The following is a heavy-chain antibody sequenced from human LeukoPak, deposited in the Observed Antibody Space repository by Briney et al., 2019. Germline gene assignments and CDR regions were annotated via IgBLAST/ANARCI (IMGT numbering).Heavy chain of an antibody. Sequence: ASVKVSCKASGYTFTGYYMHWVRQAPGQGLEWMEWISAYNGNTNYAQKLQGRVTMTTDTSTSTAYMELRSLRSDDTAVYYCARPGYCSSTSCYLGPHDYWGQGTLVTVSS. CDR1: GYTFTGYY. CDR3: ARPGYCSSTSCYLGPHDY. J-gene: IGHJ4*02. V-gene: IGHV1-18*04. CDR2: ISAYNGNT. D-gene: IGHD2-2*01.